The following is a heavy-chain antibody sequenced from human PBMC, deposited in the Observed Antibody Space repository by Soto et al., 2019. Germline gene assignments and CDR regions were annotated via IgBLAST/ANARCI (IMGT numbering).Heavy chain of an antibody. Sequence: GASVKVSCKASGYTLSNYAMHWVRQAPGQRLEWMGWINAGNGDIKYSQKFQGRVSITRDTSANTAYMELSSLRSEDTAVYYCARESAGYNIRYFDSWGQGTLVTVSS. D-gene: IGHD5-12*01. CDR3: ARESAGYNIRYFDS. CDR1: GYTLSNYA. J-gene: IGHJ4*02. CDR2: INAGNGDI. V-gene: IGHV1-3*01.